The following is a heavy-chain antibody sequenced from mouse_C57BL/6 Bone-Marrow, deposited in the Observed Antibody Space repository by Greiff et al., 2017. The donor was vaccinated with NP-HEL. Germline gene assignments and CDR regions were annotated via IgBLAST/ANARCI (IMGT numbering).Heavy chain of an antibody. J-gene: IGHJ3*02. D-gene: IGHD2-1*01. CDR3: VPSIVLIYYGNYG. CDR2: INPSSGYT. CDR1: GYTFTSYW. Sequence: QVQLQQSGAELAKPGASVKLSCKASGYTFTSYWMHWVKQRPGQGLEWIGYINPSSGYTKYNQKFKDKATLTADKSSSTAYMQLKSLTSEDSAVYYCVPSIVLIYYGNYGWGQGTLVTVSA. V-gene: IGHV1-7*01.